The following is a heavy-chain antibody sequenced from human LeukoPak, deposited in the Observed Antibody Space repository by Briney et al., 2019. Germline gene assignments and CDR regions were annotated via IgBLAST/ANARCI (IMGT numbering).Heavy chain of an antibody. CDR1: GESFSGYC. Sequence: SETLSLTCAVYGESFSGYCWSWIRQTPGKGLEWIGDSTHDGSTNYNPSLKSRVTISVDTAKNQFSLKVSSVTAADTAVYYCARRPRNSGSYDGPSGLDYWGQGTLVTVSS. J-gene: IGHJ4*02. V-gene: IGHV4-34*01. D-gene: IGHD1-26*01. CDR3: ARRPRNSGSYDGPSGLDY. CDR2: STHDGST.